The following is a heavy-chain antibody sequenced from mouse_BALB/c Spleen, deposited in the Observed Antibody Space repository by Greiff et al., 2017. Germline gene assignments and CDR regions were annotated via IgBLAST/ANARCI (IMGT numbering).Heavy chain of an antibody. J-gene: IGHJ4*01. Sequence: EVHLVESGPELVKPGASVKMSCKASGYTFTSYVMHWVKQKPGQGLEWIGYINPYNDGTKYNEKFKGKATLTSDKSSSTAYMELSSLTSEDSAVYYCARSYGYDAMDYWGQGTSVTVSS. V-gene: IGHV1-14*01. CDR2: INPYNDGT. CDR3: ARSYGYDAMDY. D-gene: IGHD1-2*01. CDR1: GYTFTSYV.